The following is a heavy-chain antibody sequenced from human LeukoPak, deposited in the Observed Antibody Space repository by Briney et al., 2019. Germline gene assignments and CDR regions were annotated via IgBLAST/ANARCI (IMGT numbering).Heavy chain of an antibody. Sequence: GASVKVSCKASGYTFTSYGISWVRQAPGQGLEWMGWISAFNGKTNYAQKFQDRVTLTPDTSTSAAYMELGSLRSDDTAVYYCARADSSGYSDYWGQGTLVTVSS. D-gene: IGHD3-22*01. J-gene: IGHJ4*02. CDR1: GYTFTSYG. V-gene: IGHV1-18*01. CDR3: ARADSSGYSDY. CDR2: ISAFNGKT.